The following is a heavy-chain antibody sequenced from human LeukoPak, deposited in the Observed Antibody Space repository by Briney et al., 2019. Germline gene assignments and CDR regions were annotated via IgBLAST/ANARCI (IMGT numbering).Heavy chain of an antibody. V-gene: IGHV1-2*02. CDR1: GYTFTGYY. J-gene: IGHJ5*02. CDR2: INPNSGGT. CDR3: AKAYYYDSSGPNWFDP. Sequence: ASVKVSCKASGYTFTGYYMHWVRQAPGQGLEWMGWINPNSGGTNYAQKFQGRVTMTRDTSISTAYMELSSLRAEDTAVYYCAKAYYYDSSGPNWFDPWGQGTLVTVSS. D-gene: IGHD3-22*01.